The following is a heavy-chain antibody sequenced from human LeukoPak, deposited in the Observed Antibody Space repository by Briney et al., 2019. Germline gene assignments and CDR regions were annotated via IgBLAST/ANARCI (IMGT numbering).Heavy chain of an antibody. CDR3: ARVRSNYYDSSGYYYRPYDWFDP. Sequence: GGSLRLSCGASGFTFSGYWMAWVRQAPGKGLEWVANINQVESQKYYVDSVKGRFTISRDNAKNSLYLQMSSLRAEDTAVYYCARVRSNYYDSSGYYYRPYDWFDPWGQGTLVTVSS. V-gene: IGHV3-7*01. J-gene: IGHJ5*02. D-gene: IGHD3-22*01. CDR1: GFTFSGYW. CDR2: INQVESQK.